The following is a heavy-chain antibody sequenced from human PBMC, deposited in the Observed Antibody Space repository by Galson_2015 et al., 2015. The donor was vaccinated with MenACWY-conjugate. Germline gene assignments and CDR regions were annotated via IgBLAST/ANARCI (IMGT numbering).Heavy chain of an antibody. V-gene: IGHV3-23*01. J-gene: IGHJ6*02. D-gene: IGHD3-3*02. CDR1: GFTFSSYA. CDR3: AKDIRGSQDLHDYGMDV. CDR2: ISGSGRST. Sequence: SLRLSCAASGFTFSSYAMSWVRQAPGKGLEWVSTISGSGRSTYFADSVKGRFTISRDNSKNTLYLQMNSLRAEDTAVYYCAKDIRGSQDLHDYGMDVWGQGTTVTVSS.